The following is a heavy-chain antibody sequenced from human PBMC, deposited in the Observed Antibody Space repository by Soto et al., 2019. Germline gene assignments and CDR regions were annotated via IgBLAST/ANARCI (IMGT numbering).Heavy chain of an antibody. Sequence: QVQLVESGGGVVQPGRSLRLSCAASGFTFSSYAMHWVRQAPGKGLEWVAVISYDGGNKNYADSVKGRFTISRDNSKNTLYLQMNSLRAEDTAVYYCETVGFCSGGSCPTYHFFDYWGQGTLVTVSS. CDR2: ISYDGGNK. V-gene: IGHV3-30-3*01. D-gene: IGHD2-15*01. CDR3: ETVGFCSGGSCPTYHFFDY. J-gene: IGHJ4*02. CDR1: GFTFSSYA.